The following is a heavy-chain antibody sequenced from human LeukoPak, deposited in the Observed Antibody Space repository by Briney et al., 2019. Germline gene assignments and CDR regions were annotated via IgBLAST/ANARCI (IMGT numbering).Heavy chain of an antibody. CDR3: ARTYDSSGYYN. V-gene: IGHV1-2*02. CDR1: GYTFTGYY. Sequence: ASVEVSCKASGYTFTGYYMHWVRQAPGQGLEWMGWINPNSGGTNYAQKFQGRVTMTRNTSISTAYMELSRLRSDDTAVYYCARTYDSSGYYNWGQGTLVTVSS. J-gene: IGHJ4*02. D-gene: IGHD3-22*01. CDR2: INPNSGGT.